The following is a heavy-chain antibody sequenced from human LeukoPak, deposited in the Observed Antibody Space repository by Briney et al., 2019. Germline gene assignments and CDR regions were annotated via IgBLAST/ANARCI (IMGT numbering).Heavy chain of an antibody. CDR3: AKDPDYSNYGFDP. Sequence: PGGSLRISCAAPGFTFSNYAMNWVRQAPGKGLEWVSAISGSGGSTYYADSVKGRFTISRDNSKNTLYLQMNSLRAEDTAVYYCAKDPDYSNYGFDPWGQGTLVTVSS. J-gene: IGHJ5*02. CDR2: ISGSGGST. V-gene: IGHV3-23*01. CDR1: GFTFSNYA. D-gene: IGHD4-11*01.